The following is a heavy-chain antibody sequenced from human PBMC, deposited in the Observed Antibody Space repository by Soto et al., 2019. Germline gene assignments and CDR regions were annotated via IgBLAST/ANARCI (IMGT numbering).Heavy chain of an antibody. J-gene: IGHJ4*02. Sequence: QVQLQQWGAGLLKPSETLSLTCAVYGGSFSGYYWSWIRQPPGKGLEWIGEINHSGSTNYNPSLMSRDTTSADTSKNQFSLKLSSGTPVDMAVYYYATARASKYWGQGTLVTVSS. CDR3: ATARASKY. CDR1: GGSFSGYY. V-gene: IGHV4-34*01. CDR2: INHSGST.